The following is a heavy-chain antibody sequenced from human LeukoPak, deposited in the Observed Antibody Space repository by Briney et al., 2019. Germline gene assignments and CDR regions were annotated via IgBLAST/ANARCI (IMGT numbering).Heavy chain of an antibody. V-gene: IGHV4-38-2*02. CDR1: GYSISSGYY. D-gene: IGHD3-10*01. J-gene: IGHJ5*02. CDR2: IYHSGST. Sequence: SETLSLTCTISGYSISSGYYWGWVRQPPGKGLEWIGSIYHSGSTYYNPSLKSRVTISLDTSENQFSLKLSSVTAADTAVYYCARGDSRGYYGSGSYYNPKYNWFDPWGQGTLVTVSS. CDR3: ARGDSRGYYGSGSYYNPKYNWFDP.